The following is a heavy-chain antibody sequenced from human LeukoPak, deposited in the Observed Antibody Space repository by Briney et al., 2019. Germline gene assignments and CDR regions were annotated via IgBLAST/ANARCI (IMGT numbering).Heavy chain of an antibody. J-gene: IGHJ4*02. CDR1: GGSISSYY. V-gene: IGHV4-59*01. Sequence: PSETLSLTCTVSGGSISSYYWSWIRQPPGKGLEWIGYIYYSGSTNYNPSLKSRVTISVDTSKNQFSLKLSSVTAADTAVYYCARDRGKAPDYWGQGTLVTVSS. CDR3: ARDRGKAPDY. D-gene: IGHD5-12*01. CDR2: IYYSGST.